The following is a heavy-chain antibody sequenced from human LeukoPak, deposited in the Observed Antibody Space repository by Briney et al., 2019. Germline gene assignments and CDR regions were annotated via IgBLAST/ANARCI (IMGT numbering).Heavy chain of an antibody. D-gene: IGHD2-15*01. CDR1: GYTFTGYY. V-gene: IGHV1-2*02. CDR2: INPNSGGT. J-gene: IGHJ5*02. Sequence: ASVKVSCKASGYTFTGYYMHWVRQAPGQGLEWMGWINPNSGGTNYAQKFQGRVTMTRGTSISTAYMELSRLRSDDTAVYYCARDRGYCSGGSCYETWFDPWGQGTLVTVSS. CDR3: ARDRGYCSGGSCYETWFDP.